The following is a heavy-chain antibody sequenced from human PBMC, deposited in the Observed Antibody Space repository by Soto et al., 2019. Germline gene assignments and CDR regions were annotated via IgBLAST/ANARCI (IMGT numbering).Heavy chain of an antibody. CDR2: ISGSGGST. CDR3: GRMVIAAAVMDRLYYYYGMDV. V-gene: IGHV3-23*01. CDR1: GLTFSSYA. D-gene: IGHD6-13*01. J-gene: IGHJ6*02. Sequence: EVQLLESGGGLVQPGGSLRLSCADSGLTFSSYAMSWVRKAPGKGLEWVSAISGSGGSTYYADSVKGRFTISRDNSKNSLYLRMNSLRAEETAVYYCGRMVIAAAVMDRLYYYYGMDVWGRGTTVTVSS.